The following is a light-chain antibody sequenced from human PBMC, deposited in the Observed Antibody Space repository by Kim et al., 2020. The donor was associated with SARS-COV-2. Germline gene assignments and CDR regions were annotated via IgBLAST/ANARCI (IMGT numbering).Light chain of an antibody. CDR1: QSISSY. J-gene: IGKJ5*01. CDR2: AAS. Sequence: SVGDRVTISCRASQSISSYVNWYQHKAGKGPKLMIYAASSLQSGVPSRFSGSGSGTDFTLTISSLQPEDFATYSCQQTYSFPQITFGQGTRLEIK. CDR3: QQTYSFPQIT. V-gene: IGKV1-39*01.